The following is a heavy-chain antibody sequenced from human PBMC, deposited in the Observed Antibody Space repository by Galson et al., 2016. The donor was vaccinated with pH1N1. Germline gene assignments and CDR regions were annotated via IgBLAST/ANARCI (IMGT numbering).Heavy chain of an antibody. CDR2: IFPGDSDT. Sequence: QSGAEVKKPGESLKISSKGSGYSFTSYWIGWVRQMPGKGLEWMGIIFPGDSDTRYSPSFQGQVTISADKSISTAYLQWNSLRASDTAMYYCARSPADPGYSYYYMDVWGKGTTVSVSS. J-gene: IGHJ6*03. CDR3: ARSPADPGYSYYYMDV. CDR1: GYSFTSYW. V-gene: IGHV5-51*03. D-gene: IGHD2-21*01.